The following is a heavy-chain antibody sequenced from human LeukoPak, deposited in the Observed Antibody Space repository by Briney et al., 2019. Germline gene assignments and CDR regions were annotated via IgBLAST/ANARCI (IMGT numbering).Heavy chain of an antibody. J-gene: IGHJ5*02. CDR2: IYHSGST. D-gene: IGHD3-10*01. CDR1: GYSISSGYY. Sequence: KPSETLSLTCAVSGYSISSGYYWGWIRQPPGKGLEGIGSIYHSGSTYYNPSLKSRVTISVDTFKNQFSLKLSSVTAADTAVYYCARHRGPLRGWFDPWGQGTLVTVSS. CDR3: ARHRGPLRGWFDP. V-gene: IGHV4-38-2*01.